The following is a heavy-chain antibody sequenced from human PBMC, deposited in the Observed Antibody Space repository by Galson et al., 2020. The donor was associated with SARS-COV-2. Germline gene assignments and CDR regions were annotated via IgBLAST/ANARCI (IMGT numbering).Heavy chain of an antibody. J-gene: IGHJ4*02. CDR3: AINAFDY. Sequence: SYTQKFQGRVTVTRDTSTSTVYMEVSSLRSDDTAIYYCAINAFDYWGQGTLVTVSS. V-gene: IGHV1-46*03.